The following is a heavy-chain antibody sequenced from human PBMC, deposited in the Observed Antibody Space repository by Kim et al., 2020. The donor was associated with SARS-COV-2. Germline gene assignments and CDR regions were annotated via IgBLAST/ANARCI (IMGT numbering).Heavy chain of an antibody. J-gene: IGHJ4*02. D-gene: IGHD6-13*01. CDR3: ARESSKVQGVDY. CDR1: GGSISSYY. V-gene: IGHV4-59*01. Sequence: SETLSLTCTVSGGSISSYYWSWIRQPPGKGLEWIGYIYYSGSTNYNPSLKSRVTISVDTSKNQFSLKLSSVTAADTAVYYCARESSKVQGVDYWGQGTLVTVSS. CDR2: IYYSGST.